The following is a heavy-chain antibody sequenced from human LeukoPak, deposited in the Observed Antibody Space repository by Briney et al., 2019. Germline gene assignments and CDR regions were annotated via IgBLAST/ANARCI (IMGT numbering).Heavy chain of an antibody. CDR3: ARRLSGYYRYFDY. Sequence: MPGXXXXWRGIIYPGDSDTRYSPSFQGQVTISADKSISTAYLQWSSLKASDTAMYYCARRLSGYYRYFDYWGQGTLVTVSS. CDR2: IYPGDSDT. J-gene: IGHJ4*02. V-gene: IGHV5-51*01. D-gene: IGHD3-22*01.